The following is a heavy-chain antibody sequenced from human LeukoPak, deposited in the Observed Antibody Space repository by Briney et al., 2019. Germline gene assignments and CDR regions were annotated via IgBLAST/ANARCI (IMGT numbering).Heavy chain of an antibody. V-gene: IGHV3-23*01. J-gene: IGHJ4*02. Sequence: PGRSLRLSCAASGFTFSSYAMSWVRQAPGKGLEWVSAISGSGGSTYYADSAKGRFTISRDNSKNTVYLQMNSLRVEDTALYYCVKAYTTSGTYSEPWGQGTLVTVSS. CDR2: ISGSGGST. D-gene: IGHD1-26*01. CDR3: VKAYTTSGTYSEP. CDR1: GFTFSSYA.